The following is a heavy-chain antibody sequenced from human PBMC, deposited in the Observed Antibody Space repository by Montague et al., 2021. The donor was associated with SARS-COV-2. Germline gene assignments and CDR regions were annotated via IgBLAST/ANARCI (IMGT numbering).Heavy chain of an antibody. D-gene: IGHD1-1*01. V-gene: IGHV4-38-2*02. CDR3: VRDVDNRVRDY. CDR2: ISYIGKN. Sequence: SETLSLTCSVAGYSISSGYYWGWIRQPPGKGLEWVGCISYIGKNYYRPSLKRRLTISLNSSKNQFSLQARAVTAADTAVYYCVRDVDNRVRDYWGQGTLVTVSS. J-gene: IGHJ4*02. CDR1: GYSISSGYY.